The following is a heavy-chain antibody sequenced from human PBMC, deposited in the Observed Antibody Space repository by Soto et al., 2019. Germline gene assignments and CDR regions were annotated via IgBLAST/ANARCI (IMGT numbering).Heavy chain of an antibody. CDR3: ARGMLRGFDP. J-gene: IGHJ5*02. CDR1: GFTFSSYA. D-gene: IGHD3-10*02. CDR2: ISYDGSNK. Sequence: QVQLVESGGGVVQPGRSLRLSCAASGFTFSSYAMHWVRQAPGKGLEWVAVISYDGSNKYYADSVKGRFTISRDNSKNTVYLQMNSLRAEDTAVYYCARGMLRGFDPWGQGTLVTVSS. V-gene: IGHV3-30-3*01.